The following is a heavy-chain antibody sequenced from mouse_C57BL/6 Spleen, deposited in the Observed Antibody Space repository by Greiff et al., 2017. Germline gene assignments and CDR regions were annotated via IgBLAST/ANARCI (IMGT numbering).Heavy chain of an antibody. D-gene: IGHD1-1*01. V-gene: IGHV14-4*01. Sequence: VQLQQSGAELVRPGASVKLSCTASGFNIKDDYMHWVKQRPGQGLEWIGWFDPENGGTDYDSKFQGKATITADTSSNTAYLQLSSLTSEDTAVYYCTTGLLLRSAWLAYWGQGTLVTVSA. CDR3: TTGLLLRSAWLAY. J-gene: IGHJ3*01. CDR2: FDPENGGT. CDR1: GFNIKDDY.